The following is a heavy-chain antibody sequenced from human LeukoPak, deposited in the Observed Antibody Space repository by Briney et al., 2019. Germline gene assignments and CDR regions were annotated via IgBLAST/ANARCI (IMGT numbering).Heavy chain of an antibody. V-gene: IGHV3-23*01. CDR1: GFTFSSFA. CDR2: ISGGGGST. J-gene: IGHJ5*02. CDR3: AKGSGINHYHWIDP. D-gene: IGHD1-14*01. Sequence: GGSLRLSCAASGFTFSSFAMSWVRQAPGKGLEWVSGISGGGGSTYYADSVKGRFTISRDNSKNTLYLQMDSLRAGDTALYYCAKGSGINHYHWIDPWGQGTLVTVSS.